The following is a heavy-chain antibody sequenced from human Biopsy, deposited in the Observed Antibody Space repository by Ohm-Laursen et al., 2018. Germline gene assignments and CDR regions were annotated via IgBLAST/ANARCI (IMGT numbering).Heavy chain of an antibody. V-gene: IGHV3-33*01. CDR1: GFIFSRYA. J-gene: IGHJ6*02. CDR2: IWYNGSNK. D-gene: IGHD6-19*01. CDR3: ARDLEYGSSFYYYYGMDV. Sequence: SLRLSCTASGFIFSRYAMHWVRQAPGKGLEWVAIIWYNGSNKYYADSVKGRFTISRDDSKNTLYLQMNSLRAEDTAVYYCARDLEYGSSFYYYYGMDVWGQGTTVTVSS.